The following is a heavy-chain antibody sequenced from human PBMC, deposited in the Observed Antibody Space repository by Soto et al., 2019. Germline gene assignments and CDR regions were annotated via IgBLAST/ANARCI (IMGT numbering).Heavy chain of an antibody. CDR2: IGGSGRTT. V-gene: IGHV3-23*01. D-gene: IGHD3-22*01. J-gene: IGHJ4*02. CDR1: AFTFHNYA. CDR3: AKSRYSDSSGDFYDY. Sequence: EVQLLESGGGLVQPGGSLSLACAASAFTFHNYAMSWVRQAPGKGLEWVSGIGGSGRTTYYADSVKGRFTISRDNSNNKMFLQMNSMRAADTAVYYCAKSRYSDSSGDFYDYWGQGTLVTVSS.